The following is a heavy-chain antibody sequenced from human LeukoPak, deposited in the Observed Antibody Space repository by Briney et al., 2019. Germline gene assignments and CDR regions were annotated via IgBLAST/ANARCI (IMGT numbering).Heavy chain of an antibody. V-gene: IGHV4-59*01. J-gene: IGHJ6*03. CDR1: DDSITMYY. CDR3: ARLWGYCSGGRCYFSDYYMDV. D-gene: IGHD2-15*01. CDR2: VDHTGST. Sequence: PSETLSLTCTVSDDSITMYYWTWIRQPPGKGLEWIGYVDHTGSTNFNPSLNGRVSISRDTSKNLFSLRLRSVTAADTAVYYCARLWGYCSGGRCYFSDYYMDVWGKGTTVTVSS.